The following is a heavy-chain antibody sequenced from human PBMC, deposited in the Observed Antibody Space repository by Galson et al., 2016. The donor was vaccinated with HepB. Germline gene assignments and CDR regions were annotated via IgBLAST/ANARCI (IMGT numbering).Heavy chain of an antibody. J-gene: IGHJ4*02. CDR2: IYSGGTT. D-gene: IGHD2-15*01. CDR3: AKDGGYCSDATCYYRNS. Sequence: SLRLSCAASGFSVSRNYMSWVRQAPGKGLEWVSLIYSGGTTYYADSVKGRLITSRGNSKNTLYLQLNSLRAEDTAVYYCAKDGGYCSDATCYYRNSWGQGTLVTVSS. V-gene: IGHV3-53*01. CDR1: GFSVSRNY.